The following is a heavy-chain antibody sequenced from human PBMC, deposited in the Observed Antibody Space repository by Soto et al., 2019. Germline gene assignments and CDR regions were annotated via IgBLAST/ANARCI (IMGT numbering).Heavy chain of an antibody. Sequence: PSETLSLTCAVYGGSFSGYYWSWIRQPPGKGLEWIGEINHSGSTNYNPSLKSRVTISVDTSKNQFSLKLSSVTAADTAVYYCARGSSSWYNLLDSSGQGTLVIVS. J-gene: IGHJ5*02. CDR2: INHSGST. V-gene: IGHV4-34*01. CDR3: ARGSSSWYNLLDS. D-gene: IGHD6-13*01. CDR1: GGSFSGYY.